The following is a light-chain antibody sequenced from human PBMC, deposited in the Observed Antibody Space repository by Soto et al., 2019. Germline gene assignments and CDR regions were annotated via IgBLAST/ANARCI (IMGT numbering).Light chain of an antibody. CDR3: SSYTSSSTVV. CDR2: DVT. J-gene: IGLJ2*01. Sequence: QSALTQPASVSGSPGQSITISCTGTSSDVGGYNYVCWYQQHPGKAPKLMIYDVTNRPSGVSSRFSGSKSSNTASLTISGLQAEDEADYYCSSYTSSSTVVFGGGTKLTVL. V-gene: IGLV2-14*01. CDR1: SSDVGGYNY.